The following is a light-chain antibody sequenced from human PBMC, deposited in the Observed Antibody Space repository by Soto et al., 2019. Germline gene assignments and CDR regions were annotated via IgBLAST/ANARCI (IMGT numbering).Light chain of an antibody. Sequence: EIGMTQSPATLSVSPGERATLSCRASPSISSSFDWYQQKPGQAPRLLIDGASTRATDLPARFSGSGSGTEFTLTISSLQSEDFAVYDGQQYSNWPLTFGGGAKVESK. V-gene: IGKV3-15*01. CDR1: PSISSS. CDR3: QQYSNWPLT. J-gene: IGKJ4*01. CDR2: GAS.